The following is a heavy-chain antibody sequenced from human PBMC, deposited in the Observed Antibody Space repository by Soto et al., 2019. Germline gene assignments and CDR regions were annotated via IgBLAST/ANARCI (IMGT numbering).Heavy chain of an antibody. D-gene: IGHD2-15*01. J-gene: IGHJ5*02. V-gene: IGHV3-30*03. CDR2: ISYDGSNK. CDR3: ATGGAP. Sequence: QVQLVESGGGVVQPGRSLRLSCAASGFTFSSYGMHWVRQAPGKGLEWVAVISYDGSNKYYADSVKGRFTISRDNSKNTLYLQMNSLRAEDTAVYYCATGGAPWGQGTLVTVSS. CDR1: GFTFSSYG.